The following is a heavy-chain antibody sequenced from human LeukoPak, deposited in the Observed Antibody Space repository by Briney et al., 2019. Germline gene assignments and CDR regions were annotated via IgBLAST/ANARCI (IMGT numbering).Heavy chain of an antibody. J-gene: IGHJ4*02. D-gene: IGHD1-26*01. Sequence: ASVKVSCKASGYTFTGYYIHWVRQAPGQGLEWMGWVNANGGGTNYAQKFQGRVTMIRDTSTSTAYMELSRLRSDDTAVYYCARGGLWEPPRGYWGQGTLVTVSS. V-gene: IGHV1-2*02. CDR1: GYTFTGYY. CDR3: ARGGLWEPPRGY. CDR2: VNANGGGT.